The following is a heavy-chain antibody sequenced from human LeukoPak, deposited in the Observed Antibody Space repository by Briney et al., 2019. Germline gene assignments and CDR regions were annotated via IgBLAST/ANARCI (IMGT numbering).Heavy chain of an antibody. D-gene: IGHD2-2*02. Sequence: GSLRLSCTASGFTFGDYAMSWVRQAPGKGLEWVGFIRSKAYGGTTEYAASVKGGFTISRDDSKSIAYLQMNSLKTEDTAVYYCTRVTYCSSTSCYNRPFDYWGQGTLVTVSS. J-gene: IGHJ4*02. CDR1: GFTFGDYA. V-gene: IGHV3-49*04. CDR3: TRVTYCSSTSCYNRPFDY. CDR2: IRSKAYGGTT.